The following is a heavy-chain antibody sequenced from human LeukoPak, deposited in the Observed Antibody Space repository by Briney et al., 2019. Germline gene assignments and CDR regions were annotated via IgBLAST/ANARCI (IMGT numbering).Heavy chain of an antibody. CDR3: VRSLRSADF. J-gene: IGHJ4*02. Sequence: GSLRLSCVASGFTFSNYWMHWVRQAPGKGLMWVSQISTDGSQTFYADSVKGRFTISRDNAKNTLFLQMDSLRPEDTAVYYCVRSLRSADFWGQGTLVTVSS. V-gene: IGHV3-74*01. CDR2: ISTDGSQT. CDR1: GFTFSNYW.